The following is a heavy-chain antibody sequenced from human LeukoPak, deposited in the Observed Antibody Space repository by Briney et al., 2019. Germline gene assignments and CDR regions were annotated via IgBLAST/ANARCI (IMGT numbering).Heavy chain of an antibody. V-gene: IGHV3-23*01. CDR1: GFTFSSYA. CDR3: AKVTRITFEIGGFDY. D-gene: IGHD3-16*01. Sequence: PGGSLRLSCAASGFTFSSYAMSWVRQAPGKGLEWVSAISGSGGSTYYADSVKGRFTISRDNSKNTLYLQMNSLRAEDTAVYYCAKVTRITFEIGGFDYWGQGTLVTVSS. CDR2: ISGSGGST. J-gene: IGHJ4*02.